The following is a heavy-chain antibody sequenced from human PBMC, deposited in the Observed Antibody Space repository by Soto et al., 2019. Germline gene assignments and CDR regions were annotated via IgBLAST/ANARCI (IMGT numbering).Heavy chain of an antibody. CDR2: ILYDGSSK. J-gene: IGHJ3*02. V-gene: IGHV3-30*18. D-gene: IGHD3-22*01. CDR1: GFTFSSYV. Sequence: PGGSLRLSCAASGFTFSSYVMHWVRQAPGKGLEWVAVILYDGSSKSYADSVKGRFTISRDNSKNTLSLQMNSLRAEDTAVYYCAKEDSSGTIPGSAFDIWGQGTMVTVSS. CDR3: AKEDSSGTIPGSAFDI.